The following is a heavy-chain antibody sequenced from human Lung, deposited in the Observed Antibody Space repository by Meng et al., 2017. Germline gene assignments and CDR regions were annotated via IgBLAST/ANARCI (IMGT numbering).Heavy chain of an antibody. CDR3: ASWIYSCGWQ. D-gene: IGHD6-19*01. CDR1: GGSISSIDW. V-gene: IGHV4/OR15-8*02. Sequence: QVQVLEAGPGLGKPAGALSLACVVSGGSISSIDWWRWGRPPPGKRLELIGEIYHGGNTNYDPSLKSRVTIAIDRSKNQFSLKLRSVTAADTAVYYCASWIYSCGWQWGQGTLVTVSS. J-gene: IGHJ4*02. CDR2: IYHGGNT.